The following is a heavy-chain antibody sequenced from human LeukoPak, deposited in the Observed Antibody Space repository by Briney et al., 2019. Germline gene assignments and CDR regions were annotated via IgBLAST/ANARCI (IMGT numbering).Heavy chain of an antibody. Sequence: SETLSLTCTVSGGSISSSSYYWGWIRQPPGKGLEWIGSIYYSGSTYYNPSLKSRVTISVDTSKNQFSLKLSSVTAADTAVYYCARETYSGSYRTDYWGQGTLVTVSS. V-gene: IGHV4-39*07. J-gene: IGHJ4*02. CDR2: IYYSGST. D-gene: IGHD1-26*01. CDR1: GGSISSSSYY. CDR3: ARETYSGSYRTDY.